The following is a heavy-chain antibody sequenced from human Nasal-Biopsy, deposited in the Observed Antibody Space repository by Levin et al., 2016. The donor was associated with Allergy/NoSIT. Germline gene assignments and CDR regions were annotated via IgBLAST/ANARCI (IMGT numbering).Heavy chain of an antibody. D-gene: IGHD6-19*01. Sequence: ASVKVSCKASGYSFTNYYIHWVRQAPGQGLEWMGIINPSSAYTTYTHSFRGRVTMTSDTATSTVYMELSSLRSDDTAVYYCARIPGVPVAGTNYYLYGLDVWGQGTAVTVSS. J-gene: IGHJ6*02. V-gene: IGHV1-46*01. CDR3: ARIPGVPVAGTNYYLYGLDV. CDR2: INPSSAYT. CDR1: GYSFTNYY.